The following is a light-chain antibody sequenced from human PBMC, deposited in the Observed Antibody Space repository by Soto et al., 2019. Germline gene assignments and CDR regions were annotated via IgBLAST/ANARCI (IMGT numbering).Light chain of an antibody. V-gene: IGKV3-15*01. CDR1: QSVNNN. CDR2: GAS. J-gene: IGKJ4*01. CDR3: QQYNNWPPLT. Sequence: EIVMTQSPATLSVSPGERATLSCRASQSVNNNLAWYQQKPGQAPRLLIYGASIRAAGFPARFSGSGSGTEFTLTISSLQSEDFAVYYCQQYNNWPPLTFGGGTKVDIK.